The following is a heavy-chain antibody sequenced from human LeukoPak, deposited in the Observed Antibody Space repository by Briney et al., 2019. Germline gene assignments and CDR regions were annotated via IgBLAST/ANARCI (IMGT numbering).Heavy chain of an antibody. Sequence: PGGSLRLSCAASGFTFSGSTMRWVRQASGKGLEWVGRIRSKANSYATVYAASVKGRFTISRDDSKNMAYLQMNSLKTEDTAVYYCTRRYSGGYNAFDIWGQGTMVTVSS. D-gene: IGHD1-26*01. V-gene: IGHV3-73*01. CDR2: IRSKANSYAT. J-gene: IGHJ3*02. CDR1: GFTFSGST. CDR3: TRRYSGGYNAFDI.